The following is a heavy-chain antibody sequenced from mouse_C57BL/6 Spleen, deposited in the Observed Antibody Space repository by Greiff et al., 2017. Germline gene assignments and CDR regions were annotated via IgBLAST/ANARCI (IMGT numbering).Heavy chain of an antibody. Sequence: EVQVVESGGGLVQPGGSLKLSCAASGFTFSDYYMYWVRQTPEKRLEWVAYISNGGGSTYYPDTVKGRFTISRDNAKNTLYLQMSRLKSEDTAMYYCARHWDYAMDYWGQGTSVTVSS. J-gene: IGHJ4*01. V-gene: IGHV5-12*01. CDR2: ISNGGGST. D-gene: IGHD4-1*01. CDR3: ARHWDYAMDY. CDR1: GFTFSDYY.